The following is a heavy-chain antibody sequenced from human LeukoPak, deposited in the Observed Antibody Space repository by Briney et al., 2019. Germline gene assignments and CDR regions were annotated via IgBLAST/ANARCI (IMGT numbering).Heavy chain of an antibody. CDR2: IVHSGTT. CDR3: AYGWYYYYMDV. CDR1: ADFISSRSYY. V-gene: IGHV4-39*07. D-gene: IGHD6-19*01. Sequence: SETLSLTCSVSADFISSRSYYWGWLRQPPGKGLEGIGSIVHSGTTYYNSSLKSRVTISVDTSKNQFSLKLSSVTAADTAVYYCAYGWYYYYMDVWGKGTTVTVSS. J-gene: IGHJ6*03.